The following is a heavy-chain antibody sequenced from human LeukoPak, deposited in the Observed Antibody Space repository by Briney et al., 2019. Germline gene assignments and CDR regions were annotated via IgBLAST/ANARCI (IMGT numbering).Heavy chain of an antibody. D-gene: IGHD3-10*01. CDR2: IYYSGST. V-gene: IGHV4-59*01. CDR1: GGSISSYY. Sequence: SETLSLTCTASGGSISSYYWSWIRQPPGKGLEWIGYIYYSGSTNYNPSLKSRVTISVDTSKNQFSLKLSSVTAADTAVYYCARTGMGDTFDYWGQGTLVTVSS. J-gene: IGHJ4*02. CDR3: ARTGMGDTFDY.